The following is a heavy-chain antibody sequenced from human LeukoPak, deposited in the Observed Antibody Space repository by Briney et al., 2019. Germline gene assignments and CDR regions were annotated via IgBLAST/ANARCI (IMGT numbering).Heavy chain of an antibody. Sequence: SSETLSLTCAVYGGSFSGYYWSWIRQPPGKGLEWIGEINHSGSTNYNPSLKSRVTISVDTSKNQFSLKLSSVTAADTAVYYCARGPPYRCSSTSCYSDYWGQGTLVTVSS. V-gene: IGHV4-34*01. CDR2: INHSGST. D-gene: IGHD2-2*01. CDR3: ARGPPYRCSSTSCYSDY. J-gene: IGHJ4*02. CDR1: GGSFSGYY.